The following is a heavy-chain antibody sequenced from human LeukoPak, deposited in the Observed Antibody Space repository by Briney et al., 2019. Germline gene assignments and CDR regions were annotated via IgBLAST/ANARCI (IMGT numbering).Heavy chain of an antibody. Sequence: GGSLRLSCTASGFTFSAHWIHWVRQPPGVGLVWVSRINERGTDSMYAESVKGRFTISRDNAKNTVYLQMNSLRAEDTAVYYCVRDETLWTLDWWGQGTLVSVSS. J-gene: IGHJ4*02. CDR1: GFTFSAHW. CDR2: INERGTDS. CDR3: VRDETLWTLDW. D-gene: IGHD1-1*01. V-gene: IGHV3-74*03.